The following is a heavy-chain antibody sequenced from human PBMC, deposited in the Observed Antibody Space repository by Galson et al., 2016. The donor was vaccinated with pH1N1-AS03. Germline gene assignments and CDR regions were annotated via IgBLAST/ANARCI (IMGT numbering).Heavy chain of an antibody. D-gene: IGHD1-1*01. Sequence: SLRLSCAASGFIFNRYALHWVRQAPGKGLEWVAVISYDGRKRYYPDSVKGRFTISRDNSKNTLYLQMDSLRAEDTAVYYCARDDFAGNYSLDYWGRGTLITVSS. CDR2: ISYDGRKR. CDR3: ARDDFAGNYSLDY. CDR1: GFIFNRYA. J-gene: IGHJ4*02. V-gene: IGHV3-30*04.